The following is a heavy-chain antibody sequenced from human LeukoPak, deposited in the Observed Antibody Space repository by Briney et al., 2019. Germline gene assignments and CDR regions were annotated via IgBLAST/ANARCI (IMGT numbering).Heavy chain of an antibody. D-gene: IGHD3-3*01. J-gene: IGHJ5*02. CDR3: ARGPRITIFGVDSAAGFDP. CDR2: IYHIGST. V-gene: IGHV4-59*12. Sequence: SETLSLTCTISGGSISSYYWAWIRQPPGKGLEWIGYIYHIGSTNYNPSLKSRITISVDTSKNQFSLKLSSVTAADTAVYHCARGPRITIFGVDSAAGFDPWGQGTLVTVSS. CDR1: GGSISSYY.